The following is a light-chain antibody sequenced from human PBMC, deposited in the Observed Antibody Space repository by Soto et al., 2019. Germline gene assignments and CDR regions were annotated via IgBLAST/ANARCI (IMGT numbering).Light chain of an antibody. Sequence: QSVLTQPPSMSGAPGQRVTISCTGSSSNIGAGYDVHWYQQHPGTAPKHLIFDNNNRPSGVPDRFSGSKSDTSASLAITGLQAEDEADYYCQSFDTSLSGFVVFGGGTKLTVL. CDR1: SSNIGAGYD. V-gene: IGLV1-40*01. J-gene: IGLJ2*01. CDR2: DNN. CDR3: QSFDTSLSGFVV.